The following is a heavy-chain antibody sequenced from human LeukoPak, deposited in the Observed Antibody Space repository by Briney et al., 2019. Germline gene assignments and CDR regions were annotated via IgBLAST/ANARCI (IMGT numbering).Heavy chain of an antibody. CDR2: ISGSGGST. CDR1: GFTFSSYS. J-gene: IGHJ4*02. Sequence: GGSLRLSCAASGFTFSSYSMNWVRQAPGKGLEWVSAISGSGGSTYYADSVKGRFTISRDNSKNTLYLQMNSLRAKDTAVYYCAKENYDFWSASGYWGQGTLVTVSS. D-gene: IGHD3-3*01. V-gene: IGHV3-23*01. CDR3: AKENYDFWSASGY.